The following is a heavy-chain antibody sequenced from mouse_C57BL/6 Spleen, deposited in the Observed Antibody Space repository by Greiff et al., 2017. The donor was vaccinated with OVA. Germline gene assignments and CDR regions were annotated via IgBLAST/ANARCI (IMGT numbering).Heavy chain of an antibody. CDR2: IHPNSGST. V-gene: IGHV1-64*01. CDR3: ARKGIYYDYGNWYFDD. D-gene: IGHD2-4*01. J-gene: IGHJ1*03. CDR1: GYTFTSYW. Sequence: QVQLQQPGAELVKPGASVKLSCKASGYTFTSYWMHWVKQRPGQGLEWIGMIHPNSGSTNYNEKFKSKATLTVDTSSSTAYMQLSSLTSEDSAIYYCARKGIYYDYGNWYFDDWGKGTTVTVSS.